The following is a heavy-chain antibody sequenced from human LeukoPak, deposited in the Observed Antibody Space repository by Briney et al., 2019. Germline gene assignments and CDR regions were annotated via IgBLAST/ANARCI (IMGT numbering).Heavy chain of an antibody. CDR2: MTVTNKI. Sequence: GGSLRLSCAASGFTFSSHSINWVRQAPGKGLEWIATMTVTNKIYYADSVKGRFTISRDNAENSVYLQMNSLRDEDTAVYSCARAQTLFWEFDGFDIWGRGTKVIVSS. D-gene: IGHD3-3*01. J-gene: IGHJ3*02. CDR3: ARAQTLFWEFDGFDI. V-gene: IGHV3-69-1*01. CDR1: GFTFSSHS.